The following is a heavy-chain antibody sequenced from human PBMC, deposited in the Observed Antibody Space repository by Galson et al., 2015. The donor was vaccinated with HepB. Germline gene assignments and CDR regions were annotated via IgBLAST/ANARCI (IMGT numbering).Heavy chain of an antibody. J-gene: IGHJ5*02. CDR3: ARHSSSWSNGWEWFDP. V-gene: IGHV4-4*07. D-gene: IGHD6-13*01. CDR2: IYTSGST. Sequence: LSLTCTVSGGSISSYYWSWIRQPAGKGLEWIGRIYTSGSTNYNPSLKSRVTMSVDTSKNQFSLKLSSVTAADTAVYYCARHSSSWSNGWEWFDPWGQGTLVTVSS. CDR1: GGSISSYY.